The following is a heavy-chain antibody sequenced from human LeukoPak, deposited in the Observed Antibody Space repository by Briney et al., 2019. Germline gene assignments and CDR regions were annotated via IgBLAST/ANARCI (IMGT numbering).Heavy chain of an antibody. Sequence: SGTLSLTCTVSGGSISSYYWSWIRQPPGKGLEWTGYIYYSGSTNYNPSLKSRVTISVDTSKNQFSLKLSSVTAADTAVYYCARGYCSGGSCYLGGYYYYYGMDVWGQGTTVTVSS. CDR1: GGSISSYY. J-gene: IGHJ6*02. CDR2: IYYSGST. V-gene: IGHV4-59*01. CDR3: ARGYCSGGSCYLGGYYYYYGMDV. D-gene: IGHD2-15*01.